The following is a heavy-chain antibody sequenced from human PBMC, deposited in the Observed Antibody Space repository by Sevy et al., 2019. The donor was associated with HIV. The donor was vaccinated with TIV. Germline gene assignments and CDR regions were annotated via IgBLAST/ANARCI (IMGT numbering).Heavy chain of an antibody. CDR1: GASISGYY. CDR2: IFYSKST. CDR3: ARASPNYYYGMDV. J-gene: IGHJ6*02. Sequence: SETLSLTCTVSGASISGYYWSWIRQPPGKGLEWIGYIFYSKSTNYSTSLESPVTIPLDTSKNQFSLRLSAMTAADTAVYYCARASPNYYYGMDVWGQGTTVTVSS. V-gene: IGHV4-59*01.